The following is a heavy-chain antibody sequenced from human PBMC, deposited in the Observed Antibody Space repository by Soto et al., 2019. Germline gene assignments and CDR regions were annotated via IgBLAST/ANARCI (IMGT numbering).Heavy chain of an antibody. Sequence: EVQLVESGGGLVQPGGSLRLSCAASGIPVSSNYMTWVRQAPGKGLEWVSVLHSGGDTYYANSVKGRFTISRHDSTNTLFLRMNNLTPEDTAVYYCARDGPYYYASRMDVWGQGTTVTVSS. CDR3: ARDGPYYYASRMDV. D-gene: IGHD3-10*01. V-gene: IGHV3-53*04. CDR1: GIPVSSNY. CDR2: LHSGGDT. J-gene: IGHJ6*02.